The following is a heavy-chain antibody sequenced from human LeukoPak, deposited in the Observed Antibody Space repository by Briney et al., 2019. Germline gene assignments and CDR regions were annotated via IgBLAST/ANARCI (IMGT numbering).Heavy chain of an antibody. CDR2: IYTSGST. Sequence: KPSQTLSLTCTVSGGSISSGSYYWSWIRQPAGKGLEWIGRIYTSGSTNYNPSLKSRVTISVDTSKNQFSLKLSSVTAADTAVYYCARDQIGYCSSTSCIYYYYMDVWGKGTTVTDSS. CDR3: ARDQIGYCSSTSCIYYYYMDV. J-gene: IGHJ6*03. V-gene: IGHV4-61*02. D-gene: IGHD2-2*01. CDR1: GGSISSGSYY.